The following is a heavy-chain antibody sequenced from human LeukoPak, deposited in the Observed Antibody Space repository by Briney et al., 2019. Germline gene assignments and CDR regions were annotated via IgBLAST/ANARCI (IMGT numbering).Heavy chain of an antibody. CDR2: ISSSGSTR. J-gene: IGHJ5*02. D-gene: IGHD2-21*02. CDR3: ARDPVNCGGDCYQA. V-gene: IGHV3-48*03. Sequence: GGSLRLSCAASGFTFSGFEMNWVRQAPGKGLEWVSYISSSGSTRYYADSVEGRFTVSRGNAKNSLYLQMNSLRAEDTAVYYCARDPVNCGGDCYQAWGQGTLVTVSS. CDR1: GFTFSGFE.